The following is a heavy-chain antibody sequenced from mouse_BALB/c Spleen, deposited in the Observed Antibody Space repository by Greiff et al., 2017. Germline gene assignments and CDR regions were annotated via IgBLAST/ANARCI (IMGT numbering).Heavy chain of an antibody. D-gene: IGHD1-1*01. V-gene: IGHV5-15*02. CDR3: ARGTTVVGYYFDY. Sequence: EVKLEESGGGLVQPGGSRKLSCAASGFTFSDYGMAWVRQAPGKGPEWVAFISNLAYSIYYADTVTGRFTISRENAKNTLYLEMSSLRSEDTAMYYCARGTTVVGYYFDYWGQGTTLTVSS. CDR2: ISNLAYSI. J-gene: IGHJ2*01. CDR1: GFTFSDYG.